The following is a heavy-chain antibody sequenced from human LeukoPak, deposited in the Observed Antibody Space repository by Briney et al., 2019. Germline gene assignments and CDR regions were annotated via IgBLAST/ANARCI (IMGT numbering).Heavy chain of an antibody. D-gene: IGHD6-19*01. CDR3: ARSNSSGYNFDY. Sequence: GGSLRLSCAASGFTFSDYYMSWIRQAPGKGLEWVSVIYSGGSTYYADSVKGRFTISRDNSKNTLYLQMNSLRAEDTAVYYCARSNSSGYNFDYWGQGTLVTVSS. J-gene: IGHJ4*02. CDR1: GFTFSDYY. CDR2: IYSGGST. V-gene: IGHV3-53*01.